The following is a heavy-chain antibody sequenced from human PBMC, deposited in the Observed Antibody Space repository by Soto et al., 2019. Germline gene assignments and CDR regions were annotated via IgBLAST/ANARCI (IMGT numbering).Heavy chain of an antibody. D-gene: IGHD2-15*01. CDR2: FSGTT. J-gene: IGHJ4*02. Sequence: EVQLLESGGGLVQPGGSLRLSCAASGFTFSSYAMSWVRQAPGKGLEWVSAFSGTTSYADSVRGRFTISRDNSQNTLYLQMDSLRAEDTAVYYCAKVLGYCGGGACPFDSWGQGTLVTVSS. CDR1: GFTFSSYA. CDR3: AKVLGYCGGGACPFDS. V-gene: IGHV3-23*01.